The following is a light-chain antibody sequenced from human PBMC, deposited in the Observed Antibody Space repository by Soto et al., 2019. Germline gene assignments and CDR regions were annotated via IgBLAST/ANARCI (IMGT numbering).Light chain of an antibody. Sequence: SYELTQPPSVSVSPGQTASITCSGDKLGEKYACWYQQKPGQSPVLVIYQDTKRRSGIPERFSGSNSGNTATLTISGTQAMDEADYYCQAWDYSTAYYVFGPGTKLTVL. CDR1: KLGEKY. CDR2: QDT. V-gene: IGLV3-1*01. CDR3: QAWDYSTAYYV. J-gene: IGLJ1*01.